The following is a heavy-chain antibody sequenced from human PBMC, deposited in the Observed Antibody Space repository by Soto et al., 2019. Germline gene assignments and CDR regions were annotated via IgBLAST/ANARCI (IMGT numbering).Heavy chain of an antibody. J-gene: IGHJ6*02. CDR1: EFTFSSYA. Sequence: GGSLRLSCAASEFTFSSYAMSWVRQAPGKGLEWVSAISGSGGSTYYADSVKGRFTISRDNSKNTLYLQMNSLRAEDTAVYYCAKVMTTVTINYYYGMDVWGQGTTVTVSS. V-gene: IGHV3-23*01. CDR3: AKVMTTVTINYYYGMDV. CDR2: ISGSGGST. D-gene: IGHD4-17*01.